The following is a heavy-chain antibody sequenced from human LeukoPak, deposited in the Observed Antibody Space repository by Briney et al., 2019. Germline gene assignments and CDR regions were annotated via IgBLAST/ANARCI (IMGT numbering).Heavy chain of an antibody. CDR3: ARGGSYSNSQLDY. D-gene: IGHD6-6*01. V-gene: IGHV3-74*01. J-gene: IGHJ4*02. CDR2: INSDGTTT. CDR1: GFTFSSYW. Sequence: GGSLRLSCAASGFTFSSYWMHWVRQDPGKGRVWVSRINSDGTTTSYANSVKGRFIIFRDNAKNTLYLQMTSLRAEDTAVYYCARGGSYSNSQLDYWGQGTLVTVSS.